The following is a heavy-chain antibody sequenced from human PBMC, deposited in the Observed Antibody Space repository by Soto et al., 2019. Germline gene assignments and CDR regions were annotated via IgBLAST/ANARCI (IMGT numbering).Heavy chain of an antibody. D-gene: IGHD3-10*01. CDR2: ISAYNGNT. J-gene: IGHJ4*02. Sequence: ASVKVSCKASGYTFTSYGISWVRQAPGQGLEWVGWISAYNGNTNYAQKLQGRVTMTTDTSTSTAYMELRSLRSDDTAVYYCARDRSAYYYGSGSSFDYWGQGTLVTVSS. CDR1: GYTFTSYG. V-gene: IGHV1-18*01. CDR3: ARDRSAYYYGSGSSFDY.